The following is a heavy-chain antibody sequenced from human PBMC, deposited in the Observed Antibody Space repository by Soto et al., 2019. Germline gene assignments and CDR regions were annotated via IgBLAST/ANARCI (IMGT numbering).Heavy chain of an antibody. Sequence: ASVKVSCKASGYTFTSYYMHWVRQAPGQGLEWMGIINPSGGSTSYAQKFQGRVTMTRDTSTSTVYMELSSLRSEDTAVYYCARDSDYYGSGSYYKPNYYYYGMDVWGQGTTVTVSS. V-gene: IGHV1-46*03. CDR3: ARDSDYYGSGSYYKPNYYYYGMDV. D-gene: IGHD3-10*01. CDR2: INPSGGST. CDR1: GYTFTSYY. J-gene: IGHJ6*02.